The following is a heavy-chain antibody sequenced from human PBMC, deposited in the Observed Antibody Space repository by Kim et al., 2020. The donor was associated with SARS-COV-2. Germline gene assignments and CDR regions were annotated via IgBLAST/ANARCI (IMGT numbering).Heavy chain of an antibody. Sequence: SETLSLTCTVSGCSISSSYYYWGWIRQPPGMGLDWIGTVYDSRTSYYNPSLKSRVTIYVDTSENQFSLHLTSVTAADAAIYYCASPYYAILTGHNWFD. CDR2: VYDSRTS. V-gene: IGHV4-39*01. J-gene: IGHJ5*01. D-gene: IGHD3-9*01. CDR3: ASPYYAILTGHNWFD. CDR1: GCSISSSYYY.